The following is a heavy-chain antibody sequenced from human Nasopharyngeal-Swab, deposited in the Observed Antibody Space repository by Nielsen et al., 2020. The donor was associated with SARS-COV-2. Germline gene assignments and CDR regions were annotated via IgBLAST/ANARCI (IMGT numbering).Heavy chain of an antibody. CDR1: GFTFSPYT. CDR3: ARERGGGSGDY. V-gene: IGHV3-48*04. D-gene: IGHD5-24*01. CDR2: ITSGNSV. Sequence: GESLKISCATSGFTFSPYTMTWVRQAPGKGLQWISYITSGNSVQYADSVWGRFTISRDNAKNSLYLQMNSLTAEDTAVYYCARERGGGSGDYWGQGTLVTVSS. J-gene: IGHJ4*02.